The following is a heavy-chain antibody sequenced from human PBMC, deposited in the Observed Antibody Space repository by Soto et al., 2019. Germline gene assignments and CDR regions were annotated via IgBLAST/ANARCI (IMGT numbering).Heavy chain of an antibody. CDR3: ARVANGYSSGWYGGAYYYCGMDV. J-gene: IGHJ6*02. CDR2: INHSGST. D-gene: IGHD6-19*01. V-gene: IGHV4-34*01. Sequence: SETLSLTCGGYGGSFSGYYWSWIRQPPGKGLEWIGEINHSGSTNYNPPLKSRVTISVDTSKNHFSLKLSSVTAADTAVYYCARVANGYSSGWYGGAYYYCGMDVWGQGTTVTVSS. CDR1: GGSFSGYY.